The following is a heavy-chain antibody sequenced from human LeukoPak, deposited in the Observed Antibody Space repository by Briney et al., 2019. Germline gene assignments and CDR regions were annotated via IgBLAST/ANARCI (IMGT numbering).Heavy chain of an antibody. CDR2: IHYNGNT. V-gene: IGHV4-31*03. J-gene: IGHJ5*02. D-gene: IGHD5-18*01. CDR1: GGSISSGGYY. Sequence: PSQTLSLTCTVSGGSISSGGYYWSWIRQHPGKGLEWIGYIHYNGNTNYNPSLKSRVTISVDTSKNQFSLKLSSVTAADTAVFYCARGAMGGANWFDPWGQGTLVTVSS. CDR3: ARGAMGGANWFDP.